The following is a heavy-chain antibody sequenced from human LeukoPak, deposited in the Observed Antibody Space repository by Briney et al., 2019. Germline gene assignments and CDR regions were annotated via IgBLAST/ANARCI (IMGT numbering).Heavy chain of an antibody. Sequence: PGASPRLSCAASGFTFSNYAMSWVRQAPGKGLEWVSAILGSGGSTYYADSVKGRFTISRDNSKNTLYLQMNSLRAEDTAVYYCAKPALPSQDAFDIWGQGTMVTVSS. CDR3: AKPALPSQDAFDI. CDR2: ILGSGGST. V-gene: IGHV3-23*01. D-gene: IGHD2-2*01. CDR1: GFTFSNYA. J-gene: IGHJ3*02.